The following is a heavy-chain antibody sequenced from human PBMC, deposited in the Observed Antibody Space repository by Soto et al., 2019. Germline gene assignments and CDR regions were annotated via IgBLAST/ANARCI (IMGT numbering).Heavy chain of an antibody. V-gene: IGHV3-21*04. J-gene: IGHJ4*02. CDR3: ARDLAGLDY. CDR2: ISSNGSDK. CDR1: GFTFSSYS. Sequence: GGSLRLSCAASGFTFSSYSMNWVRQAPGKGLEWVASISSNGSDKYYADSVKGRFTISRDNAKNSLFLQMSSLRADDTAVYYCARDLAGLDYWGQGTLVTVSS.